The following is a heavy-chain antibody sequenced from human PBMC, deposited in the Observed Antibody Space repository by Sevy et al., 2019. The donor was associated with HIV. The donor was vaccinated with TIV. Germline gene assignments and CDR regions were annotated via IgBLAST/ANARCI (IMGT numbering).Heavy chain of an antibody. CDR1: GFTFTSSA. V-gene: IGHV1-58*01. D-gene: IGHD2-15*01. J-gene: IGHJ4*02. CDR3: AAGFFSWGLEGGLDY. CDR2: IVVGSGNT. Sequence: ASVKVSCKASGFTFTSSAVQWVRQARGQRLEWIGWIVVGSGNTNYAQKFQERVTITRDMSTSTAYMELSSLRSEDTAVYYCAAGFFSWGLEGGLDYWGQGTLVTVSS.